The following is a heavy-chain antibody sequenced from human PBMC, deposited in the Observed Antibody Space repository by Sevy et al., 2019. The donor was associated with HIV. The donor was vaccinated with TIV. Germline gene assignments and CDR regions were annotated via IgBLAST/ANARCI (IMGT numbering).Heavy chain of an antibody. CDR2: ISDGGNDT. CDR1: GFNFNNYA. CDR3: ANHNGGNSEYLQH. Sequence: GGSLRLSCAASGFNFNNYAMGWVRQTPGKGLEFISSISDGGNDTSYADSVKGRFTISRDNSKKTLYMQMNSLRAEDTAVYYCANHNGGNSEYLQHWGQGTLVTVSS. V-gene: IGHV3-23*01. J-gene: IGHJ1*01. D-gene: IGHD1-26*01.